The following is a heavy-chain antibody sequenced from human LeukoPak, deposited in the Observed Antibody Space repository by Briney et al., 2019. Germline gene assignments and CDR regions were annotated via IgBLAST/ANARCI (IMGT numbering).Heavy chain of an antibody. J-gene: IGHJ3*02. Sequence: PGGSLRLSCAASGLTVSSKHMSSVRQAPGNGLEWVSVIYNGGSTYYGDSVKGRFTISRDNSKSTLYLQMNSLRAEDTAVYFCARESDGSGGFDIWGQGTMVTVSS. V-gene: IGHV3-66*01. D-gene: IGHD5-24*01. CDR2: IYNGGST. CDR1: GLTVSSKH. CDR3: ARESDGSGGFDI.